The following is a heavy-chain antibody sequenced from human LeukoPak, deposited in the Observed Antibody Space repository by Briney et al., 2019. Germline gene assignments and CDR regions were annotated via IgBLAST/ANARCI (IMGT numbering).Heavy chain of an antibody. CDR1: GGSISSGSYY. Sequence: SETLSLTCTVSGGSISSGSYYWSWIRQPAGKGLEWIGRIYTSGSTNYNPSLKSRVTISIDTSKNQFSLKLSSVTAADTAVYYCARDLMVRGVVRAFDIWGQGTMVTVSS. J-gene: IGHJ3*02. D-gene: IGHD3-10*01. CDR3: ARDLMVRGVVRAFDI. CDR2: IYTSGST. V-gene: IGHV4-61*02.